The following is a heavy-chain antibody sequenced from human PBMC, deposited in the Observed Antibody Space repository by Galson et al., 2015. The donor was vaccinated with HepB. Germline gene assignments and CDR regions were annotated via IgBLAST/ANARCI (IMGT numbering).Heavy chain of an antibody. CDR1: GFTFRDSF. CDR2: ISIGVGTI. J-gene: IGHJ6*03. CDR3: ARLAGGRMDHYYMDV. V-gene: IGHV3-11*01. Sequence: SLRLSCAVSGFTFRDSFMSWIRQAPGKGLEWVSDISIGVGTIEYADSVKGRFTMSRDTAKNSLYLQMNSLRVEDTAVYYCARLAGGRMDHYYMDVWGKGTTVTVSS. D-gene: IGHD6-19*01.